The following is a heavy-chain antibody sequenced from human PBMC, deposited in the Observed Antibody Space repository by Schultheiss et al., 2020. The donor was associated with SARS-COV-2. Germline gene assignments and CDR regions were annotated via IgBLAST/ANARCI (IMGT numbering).Heavy chain of an antibody. Sequence: GESLKISCAASGFTFSSYAMHWVRQAPGEGLEWVSSINSGGSTMHYTDSVKGRFSISRDNAKNSLFLQMNSLRAEDTAVYYCLRGDKRDYWGQGTLVTVSS. CDR1: GFTFSSYA. J-gene: IGHJ4*02. D-gene: IGHD2-21*01. CDR3: LRGDKRDY. CDR2: INSGGSTM. V-gene: IGHV3-21*01.